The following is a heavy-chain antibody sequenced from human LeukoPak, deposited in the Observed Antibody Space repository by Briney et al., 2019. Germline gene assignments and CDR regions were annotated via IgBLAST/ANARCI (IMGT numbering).Heavy chain of an antibody. J-gene: IGHJ4*02. Sequence: SGTLSLTCAVYGGSFSGYYWSWIRQPPGKGLEWIGEINHSGSANYNPSLKSRVTISVDTSKNQFSLKLSSVTAADTAVYYCARRYSSRNFDYWGQGTLVTVSS. CDR1: GGSFSGYY. V-gene: IGHV4-34*01. D-gene: IGHD6-13*01. CDR3: ARRYSSRNFDY. CDR2: INHSGSA.